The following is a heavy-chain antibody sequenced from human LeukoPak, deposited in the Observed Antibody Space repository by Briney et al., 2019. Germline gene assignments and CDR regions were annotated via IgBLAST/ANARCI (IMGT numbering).Heavy chain of an antibody. D-gene: IGHD5-18*01. V-gene: IGHV1-24*01. CDR2: FDPEDGET. CDR1: GYTLTELS. CDR3: ATGYTRGSYYYGMDV. J-gene: IGHJ6*02. Sequence: GASVKVSCKVSGYTLTELSMHWVRQAPGKGLEWMGGFDPEDGETIYAQKFQGRVTMTEDTSTDTAYMELSSLRSEDTAVYCCATGYTRGSYYYGMDVWGQGTTVTVSS.